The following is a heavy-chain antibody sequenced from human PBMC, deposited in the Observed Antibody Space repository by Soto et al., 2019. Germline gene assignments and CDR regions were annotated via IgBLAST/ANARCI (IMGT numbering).Heavy chain of an antibody. Sequence: SVKVFCKATGFTFTSSAVQWVRQARGQRLEWIGWIVVGSGNTSYAQKFQERVTITRDMSTSTAYMELSSLRSEDTAVYYCARDSGNSPEYYYGMDVWGQGTTVTVSS. D-gene: IGHD2-15*01. J-gene: IGHJ6*02. V-gene: IGHV1-58*01. CDR1: GFTFTSSA. CDR2: IVVGSGNT. CDR3: ARDSGNSPEYYYGMDV.